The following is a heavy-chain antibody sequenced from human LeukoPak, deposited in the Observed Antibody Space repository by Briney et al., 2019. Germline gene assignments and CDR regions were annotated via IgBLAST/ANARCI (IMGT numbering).Heavy chain of an antibody. CDR1: GGSVSSGNYY. J-gene: IGHJ4*02. CDR3: ARGYVYYYDGSGYEGHYFDS. D-gene: IGHD3-22*01. V-gene: IGHV4-61*01. Sequence: SETLSLTCTVSGGSVSSGNYYWSWIRQPPGKGLEWIGYIHYSGSTNYNPSLKSRVTISVGTSKNQFSLKLSSVTAADTGVYYCARGYVYYYDGSGYEGHYFDSWGQGTLFTVSS. CDR2: IHYSGST.